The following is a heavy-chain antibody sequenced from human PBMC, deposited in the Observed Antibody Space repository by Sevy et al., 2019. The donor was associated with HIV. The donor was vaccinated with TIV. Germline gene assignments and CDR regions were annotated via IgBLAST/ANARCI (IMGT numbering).Heavy chain of an antibody. CDR2: IYSDETT. V-gene: IGHV3-66*01. Sequence: GGSLRLSCAASGFSVNSNYMTWVRQAPGKGLEGVSVIYSDETTYHADSVKDRFTISRDNSKNMLYLQMSSLRAEDTAIYYCARDKSGYGYALNYWGQGTLVTVSS. J-gene: IGHJ4*02. CDR1: GFSVNSNY. D-gene: IGHD5-18*01. CDR3: ARDKSGYGYALNY.